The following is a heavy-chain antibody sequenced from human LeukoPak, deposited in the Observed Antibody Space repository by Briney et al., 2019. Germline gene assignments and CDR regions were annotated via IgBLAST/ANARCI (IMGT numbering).Heavy chain of an antibody. D-gene: IGHD1-26*01. CDR2: ISAYTGKT. J-gene: IGHJ4*02. V-gene: IGHV1-18*01. Sequence: GASVKVSCKASGYTFSNYGIMWVRQAPGQGLEWMGWISAYTGKTKYIEKYQGRVTMTTDSSTNTAYMEMRRLTLDDTAVYYCARDEGEWESRNYWGQGTQVIASS. CDR3: ARDEGEWESRNY. CDR1: GYTFSNYG.